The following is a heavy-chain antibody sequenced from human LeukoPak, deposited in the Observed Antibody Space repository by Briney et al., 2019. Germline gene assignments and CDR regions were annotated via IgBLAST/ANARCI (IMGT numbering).Heavy chain of an antibody. V-gene: IGHV1-46*01. CDR1: GYTFTSYY. D-gene: IGHD2-2*01. Sequence: ASVKVSCKASGYTFTSYYMHWVRQAPGQGLEWMGIINPSGGSTSYAQKFQGRVTTTRDTSTSTVYMELSSLRSEDTAVYYCARGDFVVVPAAMGYYYYGMDVWGKGTTVTVSS. CDR3: ARGDFVVVPAAMGYYYYGMDV. CDR2: INPSGGST. J-gene: IGHJ6*04.